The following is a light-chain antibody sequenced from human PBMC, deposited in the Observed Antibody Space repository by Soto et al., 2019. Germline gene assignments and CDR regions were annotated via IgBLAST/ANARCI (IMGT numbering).Light chain of an antibody. CDR3: QQYISSPLT. J-gene: IGKJ1*01. Sequence: PGARATLSCRASQTVTSNSLDWYQQKPGQAPRLLIYGASSRATGIPDRFSGRGAGTDFTLTISRLEPEDFAVYYCQQYISSPLTFGQGTKVDI. V-gene: IGKV3-20*01. CDR1: QTVTSNS. CDR2: GAS.